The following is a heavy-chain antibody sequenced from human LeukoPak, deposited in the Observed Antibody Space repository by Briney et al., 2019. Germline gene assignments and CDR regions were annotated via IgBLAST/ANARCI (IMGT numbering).Heavy chain of an antibody. Sequence: SETLSLTCAVSGYSISSGYYWGWIRQPPGKGLEWIGSIYHSGSTYYNPSLKGRVTISVDTSKNQFSLKLSSVTAADTAVYYCARVAGMYSSSWYYFDYWGQGTLVTVSS. CDR2: IYHSGST. CDR1: GYSISSGYY. V-gene: IGHV4-38-2*01. D-gene: IGHD6-13*01. CDR3: ARVAGMYSSSWYYFDY. J-gene: IGHJ4*02.